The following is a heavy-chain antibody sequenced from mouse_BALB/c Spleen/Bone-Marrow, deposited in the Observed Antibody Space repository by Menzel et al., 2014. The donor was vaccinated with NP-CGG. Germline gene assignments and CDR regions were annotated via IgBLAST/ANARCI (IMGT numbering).Heavy chain of an antibody. CDR1: GFTFSSYT. Sequence: EVKLEESGGGLVKPGGSLKLSCAASGFTFSSYTMSWVRQTPEKRLEWVATISRGSSYTYYPHSVKGQFTISIDNTKNTLYLQMSSLKSEDTAMYYCTREREARYAMDHWGQGTSVTVSS. CDR3: TREREARYAMDH. CDR2: ISRGSSYT. J-gene: IGHJ4*01. V-gene: IGHV5-6-4*01.